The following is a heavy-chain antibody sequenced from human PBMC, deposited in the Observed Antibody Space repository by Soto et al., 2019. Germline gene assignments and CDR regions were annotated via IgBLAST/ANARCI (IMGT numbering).Heavy chain of an antibody. D-gene: IGHD3-10*01. J-gene: IGHJ6*02. Sequence: GASVKVSCKASGYTFTSYYMHWVRQAPGQGLEWMGIINPSGGSTSYAQKFQGRVTMTRDTSTSTVYMELSSLRSEDTAVYYCARALWPQNYYYGMDVWGQGTTVTVSS. CDR3: ARALWPQNYYYGMDV. CDR2: INPSGGST. V-gene: IGHV1-46*01. CDR1: GYTFTSYY.